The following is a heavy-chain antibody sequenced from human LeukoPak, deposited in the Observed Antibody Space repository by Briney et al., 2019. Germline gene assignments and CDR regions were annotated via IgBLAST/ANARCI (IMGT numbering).Heavy chain of an antibody. CDR3: TSWGDTTAEYFQR. V-gene: IGHV3-7*01. CDR2: INPDGRDT. D-gene: IGHD2-21*02. CDR1: GFTFNRCR. J-gene: IGHJ1*01. Sequence: GGSLRLSCVVSGFTFNRCRMNWVRQAPGKGLEWVAHINPDGRDTYYVDSVKGRCTISRDNAQNSMYLQMNSLRVEDTAVYYCTSWGDTTAEYFQRWGQGTLVTVSS.